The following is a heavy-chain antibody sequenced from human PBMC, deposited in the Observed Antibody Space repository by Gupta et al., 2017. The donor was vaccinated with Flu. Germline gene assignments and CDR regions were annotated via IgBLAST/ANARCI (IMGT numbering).Heavy chain of an antibody. J-gene: IGHJ4*02. CDR2: ISSDGSRT. CDR1: SSYW. Sequence: SSYWIHGVRQSPGKGLVWVSYISSDGSRTSYADSVKGRFTISRDNANSTVYLQMNSLGAEDTAVYYCTRDLNGWSYGYFDLWGQGTLVTVSS. CDR3: TRDLNGWSYGYFDL. V-gene: IGHV3-74*01. D-gene: IGHD3-16*01.